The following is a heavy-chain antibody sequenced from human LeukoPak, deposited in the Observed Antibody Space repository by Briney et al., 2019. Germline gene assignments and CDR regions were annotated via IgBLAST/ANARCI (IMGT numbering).Heavy chain of an antibody. V-gene: IGHV3-9*01. CDR1: GFTFDDYA. J-gene: IGHJ6*02. CDR2: ISWNSGSI. D-gene: IGHD5-18*01. CDR3: ARDTAMVTGYYYYGMDV. Sequence: GGSLRLSCAASGFTFDDYAMHWVRQAPGKGLEWVSGISWNSGSIGYADSVKGRFTISRDNAKNSLYLQMNSLRAEDTAVYYCARDTAMVTGYYYYGMDVWGQGTTVTVSS.